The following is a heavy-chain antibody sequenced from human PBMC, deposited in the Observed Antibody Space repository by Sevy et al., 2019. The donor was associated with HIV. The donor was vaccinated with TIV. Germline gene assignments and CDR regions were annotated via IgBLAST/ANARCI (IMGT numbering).Heavy chain of an antibody. D-gene: IGHD3-10*01. Sequence: SGPTLVKPTQTLTLTCTFSGFSLSTSGVGVGWIRQPPGKALEWLALIYWDDDKRYSPSLKSRLTITKDTSKNQVVLTMTNVDPVDTATYYCAHSLLYGSGHTNGDYMDVWGKGTTVTVSS. CDR2: IYWDDDK. CDR3: AHSLLYGSGHTNGDYMDV. CDR1: GFSLSTSGVG. J-gene: IGHJ6*03. V-gene: IGHV2-5*02.